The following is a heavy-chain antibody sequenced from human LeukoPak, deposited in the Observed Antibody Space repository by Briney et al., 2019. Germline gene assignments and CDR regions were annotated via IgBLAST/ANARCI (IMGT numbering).Heavy chain of an antibody. Sequence: GGSLRLSCADPGFTFSSYAMSWLRQAPGKGLEWVSAISGSGGSTYYADSVKGRFTISRDKSKNTLYLQMNSLRAEDTAVYYCAKDLGRGSSDWGQGTLVTVSS. CDR2: ISGSGGST. D-gene: IGHD3-16*01. CDR3: AKDLGRGSSD. CDR1: GFTFSSYA. J-gene: IGHJ4*02. V-gene: IGHV3-23*01.